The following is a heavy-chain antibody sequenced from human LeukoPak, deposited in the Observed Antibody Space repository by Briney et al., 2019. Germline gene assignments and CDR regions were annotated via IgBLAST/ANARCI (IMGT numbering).Heavy chain of an antibody. D-gene: IGHD3-22*01. CDR3: VKVDT. CDR2: IRNDGNKK. J-gene: IGHJ4*02. CDR1: GFSFSTSG. Sequence: GGSLRLSCVASGFSFSTSGMHWVRQSPGKGLDWVSFIRNDGNKKNYAESVKGRFTISRDNSRNTLYLQMDSLSAEDTAVYYCVKVDTWGQGTLDTVSS. V-gene: IGHV3-30*02.